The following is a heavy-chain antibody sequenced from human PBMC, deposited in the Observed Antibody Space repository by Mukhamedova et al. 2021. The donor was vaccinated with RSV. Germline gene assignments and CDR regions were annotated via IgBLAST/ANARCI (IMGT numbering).Heavy chain of an antibody. V-gene: IGHV3-64D*09. CDR2: ISSDGGST. Sequence: QSTWGGLEYVSVISSDGGSTYYTDSVKGRFTVSRDNSKNTMYLQISSLRAEDTAVYYCVKVGSSAFYADFWGQGTLVTVSS. CDR3: VKVGSSAFYADF. D-gene: IGHD3-22*01. J-gene: IGHJ4*02.